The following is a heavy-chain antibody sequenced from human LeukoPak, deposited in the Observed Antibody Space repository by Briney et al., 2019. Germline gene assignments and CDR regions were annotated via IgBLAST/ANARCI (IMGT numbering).Heavy chain of an antibody. CDR3: AKDTRGFTTLRRYGVGVPDF. D-gene: IGHD3-10*01. CDR1: VFTFSRYA. Sequence: GGSLRLSRAPSVFTFSRYAMSWVRQAPGRGLEWVSAISGNGGSTYYADSVKDRFTISRDNSKNTLYLQMKSLRAEDTAVYYCAKDTRGFTTLRRYGVGVPDFWGQGNLVTISS. V-gene: IGHV3-23*01. CDR2: ISGNGGST. J-gene: IGHJ4*02.